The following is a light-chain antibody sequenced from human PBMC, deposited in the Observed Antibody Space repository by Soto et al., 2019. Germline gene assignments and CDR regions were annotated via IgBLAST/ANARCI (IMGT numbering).Light chain of an antibody. J-gene: IGKJ1*01. Sequence: DVQMTQSPSSLSASVGDIVTITCRASQDIRFNLGWFQQKPGEGPKRLIYSSSDLQSGVPSRFSANSSGTEFTRIINGLQPEDSASYFCLQHNTYPWTFGLGTKV. V-gene: IGKV1-17*01. CDR3: LQHNTYPWT. CDR2: SSS. CDR1: QDIRFN.